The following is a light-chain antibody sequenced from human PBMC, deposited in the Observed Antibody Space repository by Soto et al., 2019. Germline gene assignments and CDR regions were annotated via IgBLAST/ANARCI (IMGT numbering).Light chain of an antibody. Sequence: ETVLTPSAATLPFSPGERATLSCRASQSASSYFAWYQQKPGQAPRLLIYDAYNPATGIPVRFSASASGPDFTLTICSLNPEDFAFYYCQQRRNSEGTFGQGTKVDIK. J-gene: IGKJ1*01. CDR2: DAY. CDR1: QSASSY. V-gene: IGKV3-11*01. CDR3: QQRRNSEGT.